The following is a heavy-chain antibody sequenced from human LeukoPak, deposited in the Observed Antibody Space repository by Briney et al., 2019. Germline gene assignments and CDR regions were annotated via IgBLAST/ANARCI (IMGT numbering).Heavy chain of an antibody. CDR2: IYYSGST. CDR3: ARVEASLNWFDP. CDR1: GGSISSYY. V-gene: IGHV4-59*08. Sequence: SETLSLTYTVSGGSISSYYWSWIRQPPGKGLEWIGYIYYSGSTNYNPSLKSRVTISLDTSKNQFSLRLNSVTAADTAVYYCARVEASLNWFDPWGQGTLVTVSS. J-gene: IGHJ5*02.